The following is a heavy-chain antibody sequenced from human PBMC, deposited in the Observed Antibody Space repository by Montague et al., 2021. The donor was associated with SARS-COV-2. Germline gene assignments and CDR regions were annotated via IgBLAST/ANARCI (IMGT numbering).Heavy chain of an antibody. Sequence: SLSLSCSASGFPFSSYWMSWVRQAPGKGLEWVANIKQDGSEKYYVDSVKGRFTISRDNAKNSLYLQMNSLRAEDTAVYYCARWRLRFFDRSGAFDIWGQGTMVTVSS. CDR3: ARWRLRFFDRSGAFDI. CDR2: IKQDGSEK. D-gene: IGHD3-9*01. J-gene: IGHJ3*02. V-gene: IGHV3-7*01. CDR1: GFPFSSYW.